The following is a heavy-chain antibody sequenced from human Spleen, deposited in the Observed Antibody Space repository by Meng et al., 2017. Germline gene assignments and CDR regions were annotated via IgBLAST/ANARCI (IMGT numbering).Heavy chain of an antibody. V-gene: IGHV3-74*01. D-gene: IGHD4-17*01. J-gene: IGHJ4*02. CDR3: ARDTTNYGDLDY. CDR2: INSDGSST. CDR1: GFTFSSYW. Sequence: GESLKISCAASGFTFSSYWTHWVRQAPGKGLVWVSRINSDGSSTSYADSVKGRFTISRDNAKNTLYLQMNSLRAEDTAVYYCARDTTNYGDLDYWGQGTLVTVSS.